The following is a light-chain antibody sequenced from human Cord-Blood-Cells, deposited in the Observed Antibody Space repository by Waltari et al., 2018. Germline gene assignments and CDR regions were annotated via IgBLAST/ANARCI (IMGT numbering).Light chain of an antibody. V-gene: IGLV2-23*01. CDR3: CSYAGSSTYV. Sequence: QSALTQPASVSGSPGQSITIPCTGTSSDVGSYNLVSWSQQHPGKAPKLMIYEGSERPSVVSNRFAVYKSGNTASLAISGLQAEDEADYYCCSYAGSSTYVFGTGTKVTVL. J-gene: IGLJ1*01. CDR2: EGS. CDR1: SSDVGSYNL.